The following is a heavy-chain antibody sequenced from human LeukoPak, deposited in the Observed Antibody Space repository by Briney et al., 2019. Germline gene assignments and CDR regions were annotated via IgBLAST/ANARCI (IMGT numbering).Heavy chain of an antibody. CDR1: GVSISSSNYY. CDR2: INHSGST. J-gene: IGHJ6*03. CDR3: TRSTYYYYYMDV. Sequence: SETLSLTCTVSGVSISSSNYYWGWIRQPPGKGLEWIGEINHSGSTNYNPSLKSRVTISVDTSKNQFSLKLSSVTAADTAVYYCTRSTYYYYYMDVWGKGTTVTVSS. V-gene: IGHV4-39*07. D-gene: IGHD2-2*01.